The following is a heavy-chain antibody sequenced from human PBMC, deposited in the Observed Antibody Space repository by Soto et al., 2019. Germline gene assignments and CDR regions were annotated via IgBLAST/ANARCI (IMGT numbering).Heavy chain of an antibody. CDR1: GYTLTELS. D-gene: IGHD3-10*01. V-gene: IGHV1-24*01. Sequence: ASVKVSCKVSGYTLTELSMHWVRQAPGKGLEWMGGFDPEDGETIYAQKFQGRVTMTEDTSTDTAYMELSSLRSEDTAVYYCATAKYHYYGSGSYYFAFDIWGQGTMVTVSS. CDR3: ATAKYHYYGSGSYYFAFDI. CDR2: FDPEDGET. J-gene: IGHJ3*02.